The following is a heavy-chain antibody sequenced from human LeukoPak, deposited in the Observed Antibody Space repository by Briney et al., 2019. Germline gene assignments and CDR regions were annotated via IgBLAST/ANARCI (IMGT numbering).Heavy chain of an antibody. D-gene: IGHD3-10*01. CDR3: AREALYYGSGSYYNRRDAFDI. Sequence: GGSLRLSCAASGFTFSSYGMHWVRQAPGKGLEWVAVIWYDGSNKYYADSVKGRFTISRDNSKNTLYLQMNSLSAEDTAVYYCAREALYYGSGSYYNRRDAFDIWGQGTMVTVSS. J-gene: IGHJ3*02. CDR1: GFTFSSYG. V-gene: IGHV3-33*01. CDR2: IWYDGSNK.